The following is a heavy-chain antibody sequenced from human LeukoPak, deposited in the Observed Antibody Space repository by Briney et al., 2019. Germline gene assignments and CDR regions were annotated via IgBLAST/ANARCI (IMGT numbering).Heavy chain of an antibody. V-gene: IGHV3-23*01. CDR2: ISNSGGTT. CDR1: GFTFSSYA. J-gene: IGHJ4*02. Sequence: GGSLRLSCAASGFTFSSYAMSWVRQAPGKGLEWVSAISNSGGTTYYADSVKGRFTISRDNSKNTLYLQMNSLRVDDTAVYYCVKGLYTIDYWGQGTLVTVSS. D-gene: IGHD2-2*02. CDR3: VKGLYTIDY.